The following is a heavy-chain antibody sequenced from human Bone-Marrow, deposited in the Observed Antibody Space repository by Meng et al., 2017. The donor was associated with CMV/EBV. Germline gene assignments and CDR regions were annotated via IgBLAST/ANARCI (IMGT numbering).Heavy chain of an antibody. Sequence: SVKVSCKASGGTFSSYTISWVRQAPGQGLEWMGRIIPILGIANYAQKFQGRVTITADKSTSTAYMELSSLRSEDTAVYYCARDRMVRGVANWFDPWGQGTRVTVSS. CDR3: ARDRMVRGVANWFDP. J-gene: IGHJ5*02. CDR2: IIPILGIA. D-gene: IGHD3-10*01. CDR1: GGTFSSYT. V-gene: IGHV1-69*04.